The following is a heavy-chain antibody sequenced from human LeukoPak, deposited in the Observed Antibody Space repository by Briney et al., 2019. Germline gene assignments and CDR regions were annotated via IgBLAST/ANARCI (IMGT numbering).Heavy chain of an antibody. CDR1: GGSISSSYYY. V-gene: IGHV4-39*01. D-gene: IGHD3-3*01. CDR2: IYYSGST. Sequence: SETLSLTCTVSGGSISSSYYYWGWIRQPPGKGLEWIGSIYYSGSTYYNPSLKSRVTISVDTSKNQFSLKLRSVTAADTAVYYCARGPIFGVVIAYYYYGMDVWGQGTTVTVSS. CDR3: ARGPIFGVVIAYYYYGMDV. J-gene: IGHJ6*02.